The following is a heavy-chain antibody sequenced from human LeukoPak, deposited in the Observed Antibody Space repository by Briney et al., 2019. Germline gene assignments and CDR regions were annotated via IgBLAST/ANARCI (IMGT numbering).Heavy chain of an antibody. CDR1: GFIFSSYG. CDR2: ISYDGSNK. V-gene: IGHV3-30*18. Sequence: GRSLRLSCAASGFIFSSYGMHWVRQAPGKGLEWVAVISYDGSNKYYADSVKGRLTISRDNSKNTLYLQMNSLRAEDTAVYYCAKKNIDYGDYEGAFDIWGQGTMVTVSS. J-gene: IGHJ3*02. CDR3: AKKNIDYGDYEGAFDI. D-gene: IGHD4-17*01.